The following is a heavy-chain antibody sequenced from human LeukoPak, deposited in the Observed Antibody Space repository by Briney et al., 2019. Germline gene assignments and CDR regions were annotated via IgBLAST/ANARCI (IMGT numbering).Heavy chain of an antibody. Sequence: SETLSLTCAVYGGSFSGYYWSWIRHPPGKGLECIGEINHSGSTNYNPSLKSRVTISVDTSKNQFSLELNSVTASDPAVYYCARGGRGFDPWGQGTLVTVSS. V-gene: IGHV4-34*01. J-gene: IGHJ5*02. CDR3: ARGGRGFDP. CDR2: INHSGST. CDR1: GGSFSGYY.